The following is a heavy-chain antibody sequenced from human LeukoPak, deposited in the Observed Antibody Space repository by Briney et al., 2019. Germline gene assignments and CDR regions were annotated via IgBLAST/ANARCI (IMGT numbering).Heavy chain of an antibody. Sequence: ASAKVSCKASGYTFTGYYMHWVRQAPGQGLEWMGWINPNSGGTNYAQKFQGRVTMTRDTSISTAYMELSRLRSDDTAVYYCARVYYGSGSYYNYWGQGTLVTVSS. J-gene: IGHJ4*02. CDR3: ARVYYGSGSYYNY. CDR1: GYTFTGYY. D-gene: IGHD3-10*01. CDR2: INPNSGGT. V-gene: IGHV1-2*02.